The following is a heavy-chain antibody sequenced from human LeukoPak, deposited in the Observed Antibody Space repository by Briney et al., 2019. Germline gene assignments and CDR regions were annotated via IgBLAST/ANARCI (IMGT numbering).Heavy chain of an antibody. V-gene: IGHV3-23*01. Sequence: PGGSLRLSCAASGSTFSSYAMSWVRQAPGKGLEWVSTISGSGGRTHYADSVKGRFTISRDNSKNTLYSQMNSLRAEDTAVYYCAKDRETYCSSSSCFWDWFDPWGQGTLVTVSS. CDR1: GSTFSSYA. CDR3: AKDRETYCSSSSCFWDWFDP. CDR2: ISGSGGRT. J-gene: IGHJ5*02. D-gene: IGHD2-2*01.